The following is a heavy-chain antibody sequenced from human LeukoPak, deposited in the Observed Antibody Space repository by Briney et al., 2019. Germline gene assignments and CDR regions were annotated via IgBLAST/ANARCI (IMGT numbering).Heavy chain of an antibody. D-gene: IGHD6-6*01. V-gene: IGHV4-4*07. CDR2: IYTSGST. CDR3: AREEAKYSSSSSHYYYYYYMDV. J-gene: IGHJ6*03. CDR1: GGSISSYY. Sequence: SETLSLTCTVSGGSISSYYWSWIRQPAGKGLEWIGRIYTSGSTNYNPSLKSRVTMSVDTSKNQFSLKLSSVTAADTAVYYCAREEAKYSSSSSHYYYYYYMDVWGKGTTVTVSS.